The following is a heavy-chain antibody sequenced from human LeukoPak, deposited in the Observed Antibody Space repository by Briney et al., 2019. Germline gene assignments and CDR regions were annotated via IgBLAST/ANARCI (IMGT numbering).Heavy chain of an antibody. J-gene: IGHJ4*02. CDR1: AFTFSSSW. D-gene: IGHD5-24*01. Sequence: GGSLRLSCVASAFTFSSSWMNWVRQAPGKGLEWVSSINTSGNSMYHADSVKGRFTTSRDNARNSLYLQMNSLRAEDTAVYYCARVVRGDAYNYDYWGRGTLVTVSS. V-gene: IGHV3-21*01. CDR3: ARVVRGDAYNYDY. CDR2: INTSGNSM.